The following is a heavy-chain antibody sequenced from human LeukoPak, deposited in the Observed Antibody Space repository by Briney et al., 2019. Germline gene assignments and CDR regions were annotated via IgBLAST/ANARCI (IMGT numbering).Heavy chain of an antibody. Sequence: SETLSLTCDVSGDSISSSYWWTWVRQPPGKGLEWIEEIYQSGSTNYDSSLKSRVTISLDKSKNQFSLKVSSLTAADTAVYYCARKGSSTWYTYWFDPWGQGTLVTVSS. D-gene: IGHD6-13*01. V-gene: IGHV4-4*02. CDR1: GDSISSSYW. CDR2: IYQSGST. CDR3: ARKGSSTWYTYWFDP. J-gene: IGHJ5*02.